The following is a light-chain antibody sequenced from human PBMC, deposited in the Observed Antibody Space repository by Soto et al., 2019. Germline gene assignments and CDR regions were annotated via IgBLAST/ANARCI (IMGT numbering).Light chain of an antibody. CDR1: RSDVGGYNY. Sequence: QSVLTQPPSASGSPGQSVTISCTGARSDVGGYNYVSWYQQHPGKAPKLMIYEVSKRPSGVPDRFSGSKSGNTASLTVSGLQAEDEAAYYCSSYAGSNVVFGGGTKLTVL. CDR2: EVS. J-gene: IGLJ2*01. V-gene: IGLV2-8*01. CDR3: SSYAGSNVV.